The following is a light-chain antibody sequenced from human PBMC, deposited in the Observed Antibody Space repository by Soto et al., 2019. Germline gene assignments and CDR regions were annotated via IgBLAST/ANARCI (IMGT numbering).Light chain of an antibody. J-gene: IGLJ7*01. V-gene: IGLV6-57*03. Sequence: NFMLTQPHSVSESPGKTVTISCTRSSGSIASNYVQWYQQRPGSAPTTVIYEDNQRPSGVPDRFSGSIDSSSNSASLTISGLKTEDEADYYCQSYNVFGGGNQLTVL. CDR2: EDN. CDR1: SGSIASNY. CDR3: QSYNV.